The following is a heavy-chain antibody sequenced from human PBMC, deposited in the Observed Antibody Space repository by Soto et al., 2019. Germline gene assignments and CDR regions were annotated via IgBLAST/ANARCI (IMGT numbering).Heavy chain of an antibody. Sequence: QVQLVQSVAEVKKPGSSVKVSCKASGGTFSSYAISWVRQAPGQGLEWMGGIIPIFGTANYAQKFQGRVTITADESTSTAYMELSSLRSEDTAVYYCARVHLGPLYYYYGMDVWGQGTTVTVSS. J-gene: IGHJ6*02. CDR1: GGTFSSYA. CDR3: ARVHLGPLYYYYGMDV. CDR2: IIPIFGTA. V-gene: IGHV1-69*01.